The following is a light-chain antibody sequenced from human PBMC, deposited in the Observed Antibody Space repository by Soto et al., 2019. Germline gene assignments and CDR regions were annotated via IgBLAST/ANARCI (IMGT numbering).Light chain of an antibody. CDR2: DVS. Sequence: EIVLTQSPGTLTLSPGERATLSCRASQSVSKCLAWYQQEPGQTPRLLIYDVSSRAPGIPARFSGSGSGTDFTLTISSLEPEDFAVYYCQQCNNWPPITFGQGTPLEIK. J-gene: IGKJ5*01. V-gene: IGKV3-11*01. CDR1: QSVSKC. CDR3: QQCNNWPPIT.